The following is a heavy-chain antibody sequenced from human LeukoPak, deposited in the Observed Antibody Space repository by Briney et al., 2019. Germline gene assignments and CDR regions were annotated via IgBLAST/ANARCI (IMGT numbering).Heavy chain of an antibody. CDR3: VKCGTMVRGIFYY. CDR2: ISSNGGST. Sequence: GGSLRLSCSASGFTFSSYAMRWVRQAPGKGLEYVSAISSNGGSTYYADSVKGRFTISRDNSKNTLYLQMSSLRAEDTAVYYCVKCGTMVRGIFYYWGQGTLVTVSS. CDR1: GFTFSSYA. D-gene: IGHD3-10*01. J-gene: IGHJ4*02. V-gene: IGHV3-64D*09.